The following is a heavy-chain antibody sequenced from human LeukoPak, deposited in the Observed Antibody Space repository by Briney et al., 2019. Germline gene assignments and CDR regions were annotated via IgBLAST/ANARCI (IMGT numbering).Heavy chain of an antibody. V-gene: IGHV3-23*01. CDR1: GVTFSSYG. D-gene: IGHD3-10*01. J-gene: IGHJ6*02. CDR2: ISGSGGST. Sequence: GGCLRLSCAVSGVTFSSYGMRGVREAPGRGGEWGAFISGSGGSTKYADSVKGRFAISRDNSNTTLYLQINTLRADDTAVYFCAKDHSPFGSGSYSTRYYGMDVWGQGTTVTVS. CDR3: AKDHSPFGSGSYSTRYYGMDV.